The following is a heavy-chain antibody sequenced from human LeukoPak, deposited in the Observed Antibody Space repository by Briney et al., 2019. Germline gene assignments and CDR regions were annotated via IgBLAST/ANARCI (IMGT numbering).Heavy chain of an antibody. CDR3: ARDMSSSSFDYYYYMDV. Sequence: GASVKVSFKASGYTFTSYYMHWVRQAPGQGLEWMGIINPSGGSTSYAQKFQGRVTMTRDTSTSTVYMELSSLRSEDTAVYYCARDMSSSSFDYYYYMDVWGKGTTVTVSS. D-gene: IGHD6-6*01. J-gene: IGHJ6*03. CDR2: INPSGGST. CDR1: GYTFTSYY. V-gene: IGHV1-46*01.